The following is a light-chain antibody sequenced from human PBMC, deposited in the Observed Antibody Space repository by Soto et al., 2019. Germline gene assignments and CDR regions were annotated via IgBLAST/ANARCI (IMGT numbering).Light chain of an antibody. Sequence: DIQLTQSPSTLSASVGDRVTITCRASQSITNWLAWYQQKPGKAPKVLIHMASSLKSGVPSRFSGSGSVTEFTLTITSLQPDDSATYYCQQYNSLSSVSVGGGTKVEI. CDR1: QSITNW. J-gene: IGKJ4*01. CDR2: MAS. CDR3: QQYNSLSSVS. V-gene: IGKV1-5*03.